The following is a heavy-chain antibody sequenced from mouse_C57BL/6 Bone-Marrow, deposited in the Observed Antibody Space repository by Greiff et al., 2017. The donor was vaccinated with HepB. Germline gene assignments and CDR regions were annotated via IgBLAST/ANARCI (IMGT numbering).Heavy chain of an antibody. CDR2: IYPRSGNT. V-gene: IGHV1-81*01. CDR1: GYTFTSYG. Sequence: VHLVESGAELARPGASVKLSCKASGYTFTSYGISWVKQRTGQGLEWIGEIYPRSGNTYYNEKFKGKATLTADKSSSTAYMELRSLTSEDSAVYFCANYYGSSYVGYYFDYWGQGTTLTVSS. J-gene: IGHJ2*01. D-gene: IGHD1-1*01. CDR3: ANYYGSSYVGYYFDY.